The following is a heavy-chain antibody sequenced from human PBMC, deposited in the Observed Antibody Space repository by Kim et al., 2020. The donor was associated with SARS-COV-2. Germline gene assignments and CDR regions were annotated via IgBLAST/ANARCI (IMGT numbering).Heavy chain of an antibody. CDR3: AREISGDLYGMDV. CDR2: IYYSGST. V-gene: IGHV4-31*03. Sequence: SETLSLTCTVSGGSISSGGYYWSWIRQHPGKGLEWIGYIYYSGSTYYNPSLKSRVTISVDTSKNQFSLKLSSVTAADTAVYYCAREISGDLYGMDVWGQGTTVTVSS. CDR1: GGSISSGGYY. J-gene: IGHJ6*02. D-gene: IGHD4-17*01.